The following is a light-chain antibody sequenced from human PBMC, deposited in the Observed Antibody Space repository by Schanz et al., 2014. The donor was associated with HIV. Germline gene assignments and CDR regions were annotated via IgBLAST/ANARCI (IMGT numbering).Light chain of an antibody. CDR2: GAS. Sequence: EIVLTQSPGTLSLSPGERVTFSCRASQSVSSNFLAWYQQKPGQAPRLLIYGASTRATGIPDRFSGSGSGTDFTLTISRLEPEDVAVYSCQQYSTSPRTFGQGTKVEIK. J-gene: IGKJ1*01. CDR1: QSVSSNF. V-gene: IGKV3-20*01. CDR3: QQYSTSPRT.